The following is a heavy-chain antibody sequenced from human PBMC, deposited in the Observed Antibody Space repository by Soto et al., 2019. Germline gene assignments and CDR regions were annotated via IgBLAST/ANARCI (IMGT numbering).Heavy chain of an antibody. V-gene: IGHV4-34*01. D-gene: IGHD6-19*01. Sequence: SETLSLTCAVYDGSFSDYYWSWIRQPPGKGLEWIGEINPSGGTNYNPSLKSRVSISIDTSKSQFSLGLNSVTAADTAVYYCARGCGGSGWYCDFSGQGTLGIVSS. CDR3: ARGCGGSGWYCDF. CDR2: INPSGGT. CDR1: DGSFSDYY. J-gene: IGHJ4*02.